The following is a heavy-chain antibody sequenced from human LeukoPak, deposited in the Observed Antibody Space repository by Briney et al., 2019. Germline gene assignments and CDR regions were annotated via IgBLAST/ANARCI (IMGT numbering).Heavy chain of an antibody. V-gene: IGHV4-59*01. CDR2: IYYSGST. D-gene: IGHD6-19*01. J-gene: IGHJ4*02. Sequence: KPSETLSLTCTVSGGSISSYYWSWIRQPPGKGLEWIGYIYYSGSTNCNPSLKSRVTISVDTSKNQFSLKLSSVTAADTAVYYCARDRSGYSSGWYHLGYWGQGTLVSVSS. CDR3: ARDRSGYSSGWYHLGY. CDR1: GGSISSYY.